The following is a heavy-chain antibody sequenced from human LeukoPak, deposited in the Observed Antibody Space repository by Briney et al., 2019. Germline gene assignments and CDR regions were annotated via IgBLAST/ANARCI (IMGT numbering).Heavy chain of an antibody. CDR3: AREGFDY. V-gene: IGHV1-8*03. CDR2: MNPNSGNT. CDR1: GYTFSSYD. J-gene: IGHJ4*02. Sequence: ALVKVSCKASGYTFSSYDINWVRQATGQGLEWMGYMNPNSGNTGYAQKFQGRVTITSDTSRSTAYMELSSLRSEDTAVYYCAREGFDYWGQGILVTVSS.